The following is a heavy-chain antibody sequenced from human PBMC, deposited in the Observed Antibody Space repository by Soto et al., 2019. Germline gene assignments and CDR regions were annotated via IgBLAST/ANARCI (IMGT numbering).Heavy chain of an antibody. CDR3: ARLGGELSNDY. CDR2: INHSGST. CDR1: GGSFSGYY. J-gene: IGHJ4*02. Sequence: SETLSLTCAVYGGSFSGYYWSWIRQPPGKGLEWIGEINHSGSTNYNPSLKSRVTISVDTSKNQFSLKLSSVTAADTAVYYCARLGGELSNDYWGQGTLVTVSS. D-gene: IGHD3-16*02. V-gene: IGHV4-34*01.